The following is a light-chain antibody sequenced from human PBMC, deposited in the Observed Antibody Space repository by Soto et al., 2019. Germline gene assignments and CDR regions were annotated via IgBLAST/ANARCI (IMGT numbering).Light chain of an antibody. CDR2: DSS. CDR3: QQRSVWPPT. V-gene: IGKV3-11*01. J-gene: IGKJ4*01. CDR1: QSVSSY. Sequence: EIVLTQSPATLSLSPGERATLSCRASQSVSSYLAWYQQKRGRAPRLLIYDSSNRAPGIPARFSGSGSGTDFSLIISSLEPEDFAVYYCQQRSVWPPTFGGGTKVDIK.